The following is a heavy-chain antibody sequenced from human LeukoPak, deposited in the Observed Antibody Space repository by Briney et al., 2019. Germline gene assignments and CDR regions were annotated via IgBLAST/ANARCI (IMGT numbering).Heavy chain of an antibody. V-gene: IGHV3-30*18. D-gene: IGHD2-21*02. J-gene: IGHJ2*01. CDR3: AKDCDWDWYFDF. Sequence: PGGSLRLSCAASGFNFSAYVLHWVRQAPGKGLEWVAVISSDGSHKYYVDSVKGRFSISRDNSKYTVFLQMNSLREDDTAVYYCAKDCDWDWYFDFWGRGTLDTVSS. CDR2: ISSDGSHK. CDR1: GFNFSAYV.